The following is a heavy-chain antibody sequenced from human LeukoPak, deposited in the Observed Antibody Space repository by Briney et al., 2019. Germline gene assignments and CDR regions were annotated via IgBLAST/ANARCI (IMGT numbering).Heavy chain of an antibody. D-gene: IGHD4-17*01. J-gene: IGHJ4*02. CDR1: EFPFSKFC. CDR3: ARDFRNTGFDY. V-gene: IGHV3-11*01. CDR2: ISSESSII. Sequence: GGSLRLSCVVSEFPFSKFCMSWFRQAPGKGLEWISYISSESSIIDYADSVKGRFTISRDNGKNSLYLQMNSLRAEDTAVYYCARDFRNTGFDYWGQGTLVTVSS.